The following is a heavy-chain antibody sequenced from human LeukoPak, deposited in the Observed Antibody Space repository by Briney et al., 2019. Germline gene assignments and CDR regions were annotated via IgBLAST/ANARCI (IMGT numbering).Heavy chain of an antibody. D-gene: IGHD3-22*01. CDR2: IYYSGST. V-gene: IGHV4-39*07. CDR1: GGSISSSSYY. J-gene: IGHJ4*02. CDR3: ARVGGGYYLPNFDY. Sequence: SETLSLTCTVSGGSISSSSYYWGWIRQPPGKGLEWIGSIYYSGSTYYNPSLKSRVTISVDTSKNQFSLKLSSVTAADTAVYYCARVGGGYYLPNFDYWGQGTLVTVSS.